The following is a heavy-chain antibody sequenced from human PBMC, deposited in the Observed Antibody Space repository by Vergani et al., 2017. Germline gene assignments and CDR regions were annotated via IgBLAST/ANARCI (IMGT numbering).Heavy chain of an antibody. CDR3: ARRSPSYGDYLGVAFDI. J-gene: IGHJ3*02. CDR2: ISTSGST. Sequence: QVQLQESGPGLVKPSQTLSLTCTVSGGSISSGSYYWSWIRQPAGKGLEWIGRISTSGSTNYNPSLKSRVTISVDTSKNQFSLKLSSVTAADTAVYYCARRSPSYGDYLGVAFDIWGQGTMVTVSS. D-gene: IGHD4-17*01. V-gene: IGHV4-61*02. CDR1: GGSISSGSYY.